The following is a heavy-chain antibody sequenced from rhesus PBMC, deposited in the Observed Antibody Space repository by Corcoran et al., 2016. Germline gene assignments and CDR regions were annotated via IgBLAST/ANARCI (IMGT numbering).Heavy chain of an antibody. Sequence: EVQLVESGGGLVQPGGSLRLSCAASGFTFSDYYMSWVRQAPGKGPEWVGFIRNKANGGTAEYAASVKGRFTLSRDDSKSLASLQMNSLKTEDTAVYYCARDTQRGNFWTGSLYYFDYWGQGVLVTVSS. D-gene: IGHD3-3*01. CDR2: IRNKANGGTA. J-gene: IGHJ4*01. V-gene: IGHV3S22*01. CDR1: GFTFSDYY. CDR3: ARDTQRGNFWTGSLYYFDY.